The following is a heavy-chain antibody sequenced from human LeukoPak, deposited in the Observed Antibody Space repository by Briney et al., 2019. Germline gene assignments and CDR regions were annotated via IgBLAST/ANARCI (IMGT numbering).Heavy chain of an antibody. D-gene: IGHD3-22*01. V-gene: IGHV3-30*01. CDR3: AREGKYYYDSSGYPDY. J-gene: IGHJ4*02. CDR1: GFTFSSYA. CDR2: ISYDGSNK. Sequence: GGSLRLSCAASGFTFSSYAMHWVRQAPGKRLEWVAVISYDGSNKYYADSVKGRFTISRDNSKNTLYLQMNSLRAEDTAVYYCAREGKYYYDSSGYPDYWGQGTLVTVSS.